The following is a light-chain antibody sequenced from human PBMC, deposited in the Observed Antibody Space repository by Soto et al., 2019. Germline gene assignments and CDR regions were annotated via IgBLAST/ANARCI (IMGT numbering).Light chain of an antibody. J-gene: IGKJ5*01. CDR2: KAS. CDR1: LSISRL. V-gene: IGKV1-5*03. Sequence: DIQMTQSPSTLSASVGDRVSITCRASLSISRLLAWYQQKAGRAPTLLIYKASTLESGVPSRFSGSGSGTEFSLTISSLQPDDSATYYCQQYNTYPLTFGQGTRLEIK. CDR3: QQYNTYPLT.